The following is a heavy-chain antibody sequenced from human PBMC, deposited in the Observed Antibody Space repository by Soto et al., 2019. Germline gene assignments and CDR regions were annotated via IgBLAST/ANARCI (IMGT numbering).Heavy chain of an antibody. CDR3: ARHAALRSGYEVGWSFDY. CDR1: GGSISSSSYY. Sequence: SETLSLTCTVSGGSISSSSYYWGWIRQPPGKGLEWIGSIYYSGSTYYNPSLKSRVTISVDTSKNQFSLKLSSVTAADTAVYYCARHAALRSGYEVGWSFDYWGQGTLVTVSS. V-gene: IGHV4-39*01. D-gene: IGHD3-3*01. CDR2: IYYSGST. J-gene: IGHJ4*02.